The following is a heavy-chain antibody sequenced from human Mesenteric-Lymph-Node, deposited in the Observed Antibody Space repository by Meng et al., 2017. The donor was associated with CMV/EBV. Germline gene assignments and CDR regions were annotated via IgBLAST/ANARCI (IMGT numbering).Heavy chain of an antibody. CDR2: INHSGGT. CDR3: ARGSSYDILTGYFDY. D-gene: IGHD3-9*01. J-gene: IGHJ4*02. V-gene: IGHV4-34*01. Sequence: QVPVNQWWAGRVRLPDTLSVTAAVHGGTFSGYYWNWIRQSPEKGLEWIGEINHSGGTTYNPSFTSRIIISVDTSTNQISLNMSSVTAADTAVYYCARGSSYDILTGYFDYWGQGALVTVSS. CDR1: GGTFSGYY.